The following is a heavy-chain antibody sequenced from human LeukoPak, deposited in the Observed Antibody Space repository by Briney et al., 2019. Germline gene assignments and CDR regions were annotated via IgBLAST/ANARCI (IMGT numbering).Heavy chain of an antibody. CDR3: ARMVISSYYFDY. Sequence: SGPALVKPTQTLTLTCTFSGFSLRTGGMRVSWIRQPPGKALEWLARIDWDDDKFYSTSLKTRLTISKDTSKNQVVLTMTTMDPVDTATYYCARMVISSYYFDYWGQGTLVTVSS. J-gene: IGHJ4*02. V-gene: IGHV2-70*04. CDR1: GFSLRTGGMR. D-gene: IGHD3-16*02. CDR2: IDWDDDK.